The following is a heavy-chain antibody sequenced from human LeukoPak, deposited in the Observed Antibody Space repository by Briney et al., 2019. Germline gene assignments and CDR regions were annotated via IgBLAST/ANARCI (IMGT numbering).Heavy chain of an antibody. CDR1: GYSISSGYY. Sequence: PSETLSLTCAVSGYSISSGYYWGWIRQPPGKGLEWIGSIYHSGSTYYNPSLKSRVTISVDTSKNQFSLKLSSVTAADTAVYYCARYMSGCDLNPNYFDYWGQGILVTVSS. V-gene: IGHV4-38-2*01. J-gene: IGHJ4*02. D-gene: IGHD5-12*01. CDR2: IYHSGST. CDR3: ARYMSGCDLNPNYFDY.